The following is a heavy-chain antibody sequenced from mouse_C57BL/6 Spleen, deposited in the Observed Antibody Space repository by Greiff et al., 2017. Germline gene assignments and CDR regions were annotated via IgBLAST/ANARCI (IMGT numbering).Heavy chain of an antibody. CDR1: GYTFTSYW. Sequence: VQLQQPGAELVRPGSSVKLSCKASGYTFTSYWMHWVKQRPIKGLEWIGNIDPSDSETHYNQKFKDKATVTVDKSSSTAYMQLSSLTSEDSAVYYCARGDYSNYRFAYWGRGTLVTVSA. D-gene: IGHD2-5*01. V-gene: IGHV1-52*01. CDR2: IDPSDSET. J-gene: IGHJ3*01. CDR3: ARGDYSNYRFAY.